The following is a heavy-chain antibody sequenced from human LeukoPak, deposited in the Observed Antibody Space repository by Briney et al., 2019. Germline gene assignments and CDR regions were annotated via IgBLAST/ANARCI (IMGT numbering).Heavy chain of an antibody. CDR1: EYSFATYW. D-gene: IGHD1-26*01. Sequence: GESLKISCQGSEYSFATYWIAWFRQLPGKGLEWMGIIYPSDSDTRYSPSFQGQVTISADKSIKTAYLQWSSLKASDTAMYYCARPLQGIVGATGFDYWGQGTLVTVSS. CDR2: IYPSDSDT. CDR3: ARPLQGIVGATGFDY. V-gene: IGHV5-51*01. J-gene: IGHJ4*02.